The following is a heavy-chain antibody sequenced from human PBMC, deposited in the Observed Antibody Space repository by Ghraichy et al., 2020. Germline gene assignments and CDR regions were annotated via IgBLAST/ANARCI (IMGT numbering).Heavy chain of an antibody. Sequence: GGSLRLSCAASGFTFNTYYMTWVRQAPGKGLEWVANIKQDGSEKYYVEYVKGRFTISRDNAKDSVYLQMNSLRAEDTAVYYCGRGGYIYGSNPVDYWGQGTQVAVSS. CDR3: GRGGYIYGSNPVDY. D-gene: IGHD5-18*01. J-gene: IGHJ4*02. V-gene: IGHV3-7*04. CDR2: IKQDGSEK. CDR1: GFTFNTYY.